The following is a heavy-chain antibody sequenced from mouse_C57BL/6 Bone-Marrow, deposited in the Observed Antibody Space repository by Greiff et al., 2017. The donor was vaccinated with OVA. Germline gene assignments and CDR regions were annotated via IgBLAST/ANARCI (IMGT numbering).Heavy chain of an antibody. J-gene: IGHJ3*01. Sequence: QVQLQQPGAELVKPGASVKLSCKASGYTFTSYWMQWVKQRPGQGLEWIGEIDPSDSYTNYNQKFKGKATLTVDTSSSTAYMQLSSLTSEDSAVYYCARCEGRGYDGAWFAYWGQGTLVTVSA. CDR3: ARCEGRGYDGAWFAY. D-gene: IGHD2-2*01. CDR2: IDPSDSYT. CDR1: GYTFTSYW. V-gene: IGHV1-50*01.